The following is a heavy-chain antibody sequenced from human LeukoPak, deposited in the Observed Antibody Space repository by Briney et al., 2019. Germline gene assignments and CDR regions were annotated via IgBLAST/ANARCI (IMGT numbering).Heavy chain of an antibody. V-gene: IGHV3-30-3*01. CDR1: GFSLSSYA. CDR3: ARDVKDYYDSSAPFDP. CDR2: ISYDGTKE. Sequence: GRSLRLSCAASGFSLSSYAMHWVRQAPGKGVEWVAIISYDGTKEYYGDSVKGRFTISRDNSKNTLYLQMNSLRAEDTAVYYCARDVKDYYDSSAPFDPWGQGTLVTVSS. J-gene: IGHJ5*02. D-gene: IGHD3-22*01.